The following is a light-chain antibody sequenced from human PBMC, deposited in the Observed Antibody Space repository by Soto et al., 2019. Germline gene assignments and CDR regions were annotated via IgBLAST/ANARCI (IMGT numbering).Light chain of an antibody. CDR3: GPHAAGSTLI. J-gene: IGLJ2*01. CDR2: DVS. CDR1: SSDVGGYNE. V-gene: IGLV2-14*03. Sequence: QSALTQPASVSGSPGQSTTISCTGTSSDVGGYNEVSWYQQRPGKAPKLMIYDVSNRPSGVSSRFSASKSGNTASLTISGLRAEDEAYYYCGPHAAGSTLIFGGGTKLTVL.